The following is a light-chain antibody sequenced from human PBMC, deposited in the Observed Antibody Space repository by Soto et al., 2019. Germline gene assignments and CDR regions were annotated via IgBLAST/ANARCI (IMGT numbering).Light chain of an antibody. CDR1: QSVSSSY. CDR3: QQYSSSPQT. CDR2: GAS. V-gene: IGKV3-20*01. Sequence: EIVLTQSPGTLSLSPGERATLSCRASQSVSSSYLAWYQQKPGQAPRLLIYGASSRATGIPDRFSGSGSGTDFTLTISRLEPEDFAVYYCQQYSSSPQTFDQGTKVEIK. J-gene: IGKJ1*01.